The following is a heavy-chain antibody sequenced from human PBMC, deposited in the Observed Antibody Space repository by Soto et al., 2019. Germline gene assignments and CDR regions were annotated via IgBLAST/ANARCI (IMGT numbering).Heavy chain of an antibody. CDR3: ARDRGGITGTTHWFDP. J-gene: IGHJ5*02. D-gene: IGHD1-7*01. CDR2: ISYDGSNK. CDR1: GFTFSSYA. Sequence: QVQLVESGGGVVQPGRSLRLSCAASGFTFSSYAMHWVRQAPGKGLEWVAVISYDGSNKYYADSVKGRFTISRDNSKNTLYLQMNSLRAEDTAVYYCARDRGGITGTTHWFDPWSQGTLVTVSS. V-gene: IGHV3-30-3*01.